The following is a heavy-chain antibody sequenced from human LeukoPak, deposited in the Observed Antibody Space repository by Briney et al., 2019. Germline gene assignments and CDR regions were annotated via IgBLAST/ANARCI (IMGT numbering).Heavy chain of an antibody. CDR2: INTNTGNP. Sequence: ASVKVSCTASGYTFTSYDINWVRQATGQGLEWMGWINTNTGNPTYAQGFTGRFVFSLDTSVSTEYLQISSLKAEDTAVYYCARYLAVAGTTHAYWGQGTLVTVSS. J-gene: IGHJ4*02. CDR1: GYTFTSYD. CDR3: ARYLAVAGTTHAY. D-gene: IGHD6-19*01. V-gene: IGHV7-4-1*02.